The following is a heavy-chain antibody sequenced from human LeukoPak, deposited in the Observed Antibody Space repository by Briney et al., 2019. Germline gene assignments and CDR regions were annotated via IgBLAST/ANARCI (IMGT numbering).Heavy chain of an antibody. D-gene: IGHD5-24*01. Sequence: SETLSLTCAVYGGSFSGYYWSWIRQPPGKGLEWIGGINHSGSTNYNPSLKSRVTISVDTSKNQFSLKLSSVTAADTAVYYCARGRGETDGYNYHFDYWGQGTLVTVSS. CDR3: ARGRGETDGYNYHFDY. V-gene: IGHV4-34*01. CDR2: INHSGST. J-gene: IGHJ4*02. CDR1: GGSFSGYY.